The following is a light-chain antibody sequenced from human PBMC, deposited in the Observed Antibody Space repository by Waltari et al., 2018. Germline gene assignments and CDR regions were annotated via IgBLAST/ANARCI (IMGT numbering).Light chain of an antibody. CDR3: QHYVSLPVT. CDR1: QSVSRA. V-gene: IGKV3-20*01. CDR2: GAS. Sequence: FTQPPRPRSLSPRQRATLSCRASQSVSRALAWYQQNPGQAPRLLIYGASNRATGIPDRFSGSGSGTDFSLIISRLEPEDFAVYYCQHYVSLPVTFGQGTKVEIK. J-gene: IGKJ1*01.